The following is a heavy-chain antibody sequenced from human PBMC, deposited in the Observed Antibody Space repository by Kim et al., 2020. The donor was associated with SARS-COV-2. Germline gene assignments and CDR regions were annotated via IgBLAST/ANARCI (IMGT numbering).Heavy chain of an antibody. CDR2: INAGNGNT. Sequence: ASVKVSCKASGYTFTSYAMHWVRQAPGQRLEWMGWINAGNGNTKYSQKFQGRVTITRDTSASTAYMELSSLRSEDTAVYYCARTAVAGTRGGGYNWFDPWGQGTLVTVSS. V-gene: IGHV1-3*01. CDR1: GYTFTSYA. CDR3: ARTAVAGTRGGGYNWFDP. D-gene: IGHD6-19*01. J-gene: IGHJ5*02.